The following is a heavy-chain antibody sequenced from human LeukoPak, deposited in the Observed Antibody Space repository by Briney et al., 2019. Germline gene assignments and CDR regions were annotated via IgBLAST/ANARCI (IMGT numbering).Heavy chain of an antibody. CDR3: ARDNRYFDPGVYYYYGMDV. V-gene: IGHV4-59*12. CDR2: VYYSGSA. D-gene: IGHD3-9*01. Sequence: SETLSLTCTVSGSSTINYYWAWIRQPPGKGLEWIGHVYYSGSANYSPSLKSRVTISMDTSKGQFSLRLSSATAADTAVYYCARDNRYFDPGVYYYYGMDVWGQGTLVTVSS. CDR1: GSSTINYY. J-gene: IGHJ6*02.